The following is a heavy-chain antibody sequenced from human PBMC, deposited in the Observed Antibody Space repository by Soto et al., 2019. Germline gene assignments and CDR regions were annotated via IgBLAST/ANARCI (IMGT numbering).Heavy chain of an antibody. CDR1: GYTFTSYD. D-gene: IGHD6-19*01. Sequence: GASVKVSCKASGYTFTSYDINWVRQATGQGLEWMGWMNPNSGNTGYAQKFQGRVTMTRNTSISTAYMELSSLRSEDTAVYYCAKGSIAVAGWAVYWGQGTLVTVSS. V-gene: IGHV1-8*01. CDR2: MNPNSGNT. CDR3: AKGSIAVAGWAVY. J-gene: IGHJ4*02.